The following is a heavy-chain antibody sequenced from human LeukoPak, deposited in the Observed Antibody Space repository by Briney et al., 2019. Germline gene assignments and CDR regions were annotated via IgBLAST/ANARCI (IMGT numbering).Heavy chain of an antibody. CDR2: IYYSGST. CDR3: ARDGSGYDRYWYFDL. D-gene: IGHD5-12*01. CDR1: GGSISSGGYY. Sequence: SETLSLTCTVSGGSISSGGYYWSWIRQHPGKGLEWIAYIYYSGSTYYNPSLKSRVTISVDTSKNQFSLKLSSVTAADTAVYYCARDGSGYDRYWYFDLWGRGTLVTVSS. V-gene: IGHV4-31*03. J-gene: IGHJ2*01.